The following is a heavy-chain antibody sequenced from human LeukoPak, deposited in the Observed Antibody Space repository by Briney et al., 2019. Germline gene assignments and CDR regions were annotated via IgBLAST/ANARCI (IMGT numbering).Heavy chain of an antibody. V-gene: IGHV4-39*01. CDR1: GGSISSSSYY. D-gene: IGHD6-13*01. CDR2: IYYSGST. CDR3: ARHLSSWYASNPAGNFDY. J-gene: IGHJ4*02. Sequence: SETLSLTCTVSGGSISSSSYYWGWIRQPPGKGLEWIGSIYYSGSTYYNPSLKSRVTISVDTSKNQFSLKLSSVTAADTAVYYCARHLSSWYASNPAGNFDYWGQGTLVTVSS.